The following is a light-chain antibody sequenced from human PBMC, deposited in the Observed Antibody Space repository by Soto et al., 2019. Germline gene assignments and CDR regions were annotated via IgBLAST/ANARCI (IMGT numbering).Light chain of an antibody. J-gene: IGKJ3*01. V-gene: IGKV3-20*01. CDR3: QQYGGSPFT. Sequence: EIVLTQSPGTLSLSPGXRATLSCRASQSVSVNSLAWYQRKGGQPPRLLIYAASTRATGVPDRFSGTGSGTDFALTISRLETDDSAVYYCQQYGGSPFTFGPGTNVDIK. CDR2: AAS. CDR1: QSVSVNS.